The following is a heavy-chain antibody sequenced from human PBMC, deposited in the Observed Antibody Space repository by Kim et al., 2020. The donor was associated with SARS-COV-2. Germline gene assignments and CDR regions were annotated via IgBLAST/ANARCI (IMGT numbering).Heavy chain of an antibody. CDR1: GFTFSSYS. CDR3: AKNRARYCTNGVCHYYGMDV. D-gene: IGHD2-8*01. V-gene: IGHV3-21*01. J-gene: IGHJ6*02. Sequence: GGSLRLSCAASGFTFSSYSMNWVRQAPGKGLEWVSSISSSSSYIYYADSVKGRFTISRDNAKNSLYLQMNSLRAEDTAVYYCAKNRARYCTNGVCHYYGMDVWGRGTTVTVS. CDR2: ISSSSSYI.